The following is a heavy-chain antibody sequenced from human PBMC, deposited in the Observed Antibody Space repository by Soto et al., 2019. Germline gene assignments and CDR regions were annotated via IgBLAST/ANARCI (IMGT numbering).Heavy chain of an antibody. Sequence: GGSLRLSCAASGLTFNRDWMHWVRHAPGKGLEWVSAISGSGGSTYYADSVKGRFTISRDNSKNTLYLQMNSLRAEDTAVYYCAKGNIAILVVVMGAFDIWGQGTMVTVSS. CDR2: ISGSGGST. V-gene: IGHV3-23*01. J-gene: IGHJ3*02. CDR1: GLTFNRDW. CDR3: AKGNIAILVVVMGAFDI. D-gene: IGHD3-22*01.